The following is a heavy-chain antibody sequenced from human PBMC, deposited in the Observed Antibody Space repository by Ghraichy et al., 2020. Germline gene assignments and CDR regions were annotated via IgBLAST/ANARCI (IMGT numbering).Heavy chain of an antibody. Sequence: ASVKVSCKASGYTFTGYYMHWVRQAPGQGLEWMGWINPNSGGTNYAQKFQGRVTMTRDTSISTAYMELSRLRSDDTAVYYCAVYSSSWYPQGYFDYWGQGTLVTVSS. D-gene: IGHD6-13*01. V-gene: IGHV1-2*02. CDR2: INPNSGGT. J-gene: IGHJ4*02. CDR3: AVYSSSWYPQGYFDY. CDR1: GYTFTGYY.